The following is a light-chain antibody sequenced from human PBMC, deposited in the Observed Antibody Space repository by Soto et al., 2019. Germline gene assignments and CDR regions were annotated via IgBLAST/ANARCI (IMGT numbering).Light chain of an antibody. V-gene: IGKV3-20*01. CDR1: QSISRY. Sequence: VLTQSPGTLSLSPGERTTLSCRASQSISRYLAWYQQKPGQGPRLLIYGASSRATGTPDRFSGSGSGTDFTLTINRLEPEDFALYYCQQYGSSPPTFGQGTKVE. CDR2: GAS. J-gene: IGKJ1*01. CDR3: QQYGSSPPT.